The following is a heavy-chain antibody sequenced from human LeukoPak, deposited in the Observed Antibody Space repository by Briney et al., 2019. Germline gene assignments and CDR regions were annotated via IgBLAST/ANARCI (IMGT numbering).Heavy chain of an antibody. CDR1: GFTFSSYE. Sequence: PGGSLRLSCAASGFTFSSYEMNWVRQAPGKGLEWVSYISSSGSTIYYADSVKGRFTISRDNAKNSLYLQMNSLRAEDTAVYYCARDVNYYDSSGYYGYWGQGTLVTVSS. CDR3: ARDVNYYDSSGYYGY. CDR2: ISSSGSTI. J-gene: IGHJ4*02. D-gene: IGHD3-22*01. V-gene: IGHV3-48*03.